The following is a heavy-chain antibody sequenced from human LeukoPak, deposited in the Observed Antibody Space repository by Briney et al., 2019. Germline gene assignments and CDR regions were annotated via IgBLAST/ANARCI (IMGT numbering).Heavy chain of an antibody. CDR2: ICYDGSNK. D-gene: IGHD4-17*01. Sequence: GGSLRLSCAASGFTFSSYGMNWVRQAPGKGLEWVAVICYDGSNKYYADSVKGRFTISRDNSKNTLYLQTNSLRAEDTAVYYCAKDRGPYGDYVPWFDPWGQGTLVTVSS. CDR1: GFTFSSYG. J-gene: IGHJ5*02. CDR3: AKDRGPYGDYVPWFDP. V-gene: IGHV3-33*06.